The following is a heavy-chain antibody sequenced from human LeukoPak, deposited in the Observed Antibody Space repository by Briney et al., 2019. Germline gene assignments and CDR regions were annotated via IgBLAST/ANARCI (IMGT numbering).Heavy chain of an antibody. CDR1: GGTFSSYA. V-gene: IGHV1-69*04. CDR3: AVGKDIVVVVAADNWFDP. CDR2: IIPILGIA. J-gene: IGHJ5*02. D-gene: IGHD2-15*01. Sequence: SVKLSCTASGGTFSSYAISWVRQAPGQGLEWMGRIIPILGIANYAQKLQGRVTITADKPTSTAYMELSSLRSEDTAVYYCAVGKDIVVVVAADNWFDPWGQGTLVTVSS.